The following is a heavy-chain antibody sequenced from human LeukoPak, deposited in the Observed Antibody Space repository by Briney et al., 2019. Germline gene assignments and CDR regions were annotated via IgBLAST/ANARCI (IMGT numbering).Heavy chain of an antibody. V-gene: IGHV3-23*01. Sequence: GGSLRLSCAASGFTFSSYAMSWVRHAPGKGLEWVSAISGSGGSTYYADSVKGRFTISRDNSKNTLYLQMNSLRAEDTAVYYCAKDSCSSTSCLYYFDYWGQGTRDTVSS. J-gene: IGHJ4*02. CDR1: GFTFSSYA. CDR3: AKDSCSSTSCLYYFDY. D-gene: IGHD2-2*01. CDR2: ISGSGGST.